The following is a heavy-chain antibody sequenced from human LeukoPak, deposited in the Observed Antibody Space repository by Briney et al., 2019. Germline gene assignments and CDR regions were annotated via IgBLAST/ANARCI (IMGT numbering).Heavy chain of an antibody. CDR3: TTDPLPGIQLWLGI. Sequence: PGGSLRLSCAASGFTFSSYWMHWVRQAPGKWLVWVSRINSDGSTTTYADSVKGRFTISRDDSKNTLYLQMNSLKTEDTAVYYCTTDPLPGIQLWLGIWGQGTMVTVSS. J-gene: IGHJ3*02. CDR2: INSDGSTT. V-gene: IGHV3-74*03. CDR1: GFTFSSYW. D-gene: IGHD5-18*01.